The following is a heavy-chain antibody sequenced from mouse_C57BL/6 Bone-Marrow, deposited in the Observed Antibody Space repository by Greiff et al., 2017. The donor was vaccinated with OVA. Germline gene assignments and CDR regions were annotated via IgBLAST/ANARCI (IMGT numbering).Heavy chain of an antibody. V-gene: IGHV1-82*01. CDR2: IYPGDGDT. J-gene: IGHJ1*03. Sequence: QVQLKESGPELVKPGASVKISCKASGYAFSSSWMNWVKQRPGKGLEWIGGIYPGDGDTNYNGKFKGKATLTADKSSLPAYMQLSSVTSEYSAVCFCARAKNWYFDVWGTGTTVTVSS. CDR3: ARAKNWYFDV. CDR1: GYAFSSSW.